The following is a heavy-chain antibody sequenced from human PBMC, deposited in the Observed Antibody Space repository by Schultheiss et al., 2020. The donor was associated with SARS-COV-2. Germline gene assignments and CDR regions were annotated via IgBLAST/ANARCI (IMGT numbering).Heavy chain of an antibody. D-gene: IGHD3-10*01. Sequence: SQTLSLTCSVSGGSISSNYWSWIRQPPGKGLEWIAYIFYSGSTNYNPSLKSRVTMSVDTSKNQFSLQLSSVTAADTAVYYCARVLPEENWFDPWGQGTLVTVSS. V-gene: IGHV4-59*08. CDR3: ARVLPEENWFDP. CDR2: IFYSGST. J-gene: IGHJ5*02. CDR1: GGSISSNY.